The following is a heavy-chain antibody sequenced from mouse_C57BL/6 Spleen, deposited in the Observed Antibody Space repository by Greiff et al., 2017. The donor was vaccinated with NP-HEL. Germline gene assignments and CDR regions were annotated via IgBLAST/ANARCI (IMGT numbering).Heavy chain of an antibody. CDR2: INPGSGGT. CDR3: ARGDGNYEGAMDY. CDR1: GYAFTNYL. D-gene: IGHD2-1*01. J-gene: IGHJ4*01. V-gene: IGHV1-54*01. Sequence: VQLQQSGAELVRPGTSVKVSCKASGYAFTNYLIEWVKQRPGQGLAWIGVINPGSGGTNYNEKFKGKATLTADKSSSTAYMQLSSLTSEDSAVYFCARGDGNYEGAMDYWGQGTSVTVSS.